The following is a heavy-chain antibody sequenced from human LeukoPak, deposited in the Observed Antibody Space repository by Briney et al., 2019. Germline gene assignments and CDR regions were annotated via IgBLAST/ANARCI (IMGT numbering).Heavy chain of an antibody. CDR1: GFTFSSYA. D-gene: IGHD2-15*01. CDR2: ISGSGTAT. J-gene: IGHJ5*01. Sequence: GGSLRLSCAASGFTFSSYAMSWVREAPGKGLVWISTISGSGTATHYADSVKGRFTISRDNSKNTLYLQMNSLRADDTAAYYCAKGHRLCSSGNCNSQVDSWGHGTLVIVPS. CDR3: AKGHRLCSSGNCNSQVDS. V-gene: IGHV3-23*01.